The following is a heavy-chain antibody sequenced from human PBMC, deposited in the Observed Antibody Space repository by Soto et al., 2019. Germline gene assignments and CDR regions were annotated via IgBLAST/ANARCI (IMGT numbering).Heavy chain of an antibody. Sequence: QVQLVQSGAEVKKPGSSVKVSCKTSGGNFSSQATSWVRQATGKGLEWMGGIIPITGVFKYAQKFQGRVTVTADESTSTAYMDLSSLRSEDTAVYYCAIATAFVLPIDHWGQGTLVTVSS. V-gene: IGHV1-69*01. CDR2: IIPITGVF. CDR1: GGNFSSQA. J-gene: IGHJ4*02. D-gene: IGHD2-8*02. CDR3: AIATAFVLPIDH.